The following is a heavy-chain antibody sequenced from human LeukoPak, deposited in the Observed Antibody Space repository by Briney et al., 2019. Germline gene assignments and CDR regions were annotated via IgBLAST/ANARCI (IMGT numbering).Heavy chain of an antibody. Sequence: GGSLRLSCAASGFTFSSYSMNWVRQAPGKGLEWVSSISSSSSYIYYADSVKGRFTIPRDNAKNSLYLQMNSLRAEDTAVYYCARAEGYDFWSGPNDWGQGTLVTVSS. J-gene: IGHJ4*02. CDR3: ARAEGYDFWSGPND. CDR1: GFTFSSYS. D-gene: IGHD3-3*01. V-gene: IGHV3-21*01. CDR2: ISSSSSYI.